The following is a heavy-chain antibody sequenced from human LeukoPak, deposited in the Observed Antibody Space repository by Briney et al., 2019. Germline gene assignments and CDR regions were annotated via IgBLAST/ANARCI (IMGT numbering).Heavy chain of an antibody. V-gene: IGHV3-48*01. CDR3: ARDQNTVTLYYYYMDV. D-gene: IGHD4-17*01. Sequence: PGGSLRLSCAAPGLTFSSYSMNWVRQAPGKGLEWVSYISSSSSTIYYADSVKGRFTISRDNAKNSLYLQMNSLRAEDTAVYYCARDQNTVTLYYYYMDVWGKGTTVTVSS. CDR2: ISSSSSTI. J-gene: IGHJ6*03. CDR1: GLTFSSYS.